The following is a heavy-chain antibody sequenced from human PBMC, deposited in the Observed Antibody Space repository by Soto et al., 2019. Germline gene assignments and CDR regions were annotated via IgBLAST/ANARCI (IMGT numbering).Heavy chain of an antibody. V-gene: IGHV3-23*01. CDR1: GFSFNSYA. CDR2: ISGSGGSS. J-gene: IGHJ4*02. Sequence: EAQLLESGGGLIQPGGSLRLSCSASGFSFNSYAMMWVRQAPGKGLEWVSVISGSGGSSYFADSAKGRFTISRDNSKNMLYLEMNSLRAEDTARYFCAKGSIEYSASVDYWGQGTLVIVSS. CDR3: AKGSIEYSASVDY. D-gene: IGHD5-12*01.